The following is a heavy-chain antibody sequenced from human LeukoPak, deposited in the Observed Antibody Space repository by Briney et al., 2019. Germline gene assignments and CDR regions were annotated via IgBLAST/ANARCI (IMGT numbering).Heavy chain of an antibody. Sequence: ASVKVSCKASGYTFTSYGISWVRQAPGQGLEWMGWISAYNGNTNYAQKLQGRVTMTTDTSTSTAYMELRSLRSDDTAVYYCARGSDYDILTGYYAPNDYYYYGMDVWGQGTTVTVSS. J-gene: IGHJ6*02. CDR3: ARGSDYDILTGYYAPNDYYYYGMDV. D-gene: IGHD3-9*01. CDR1: GYTFTSYG. V-gene: IGHV1-18*01. CDR2: ISAYNGNT.